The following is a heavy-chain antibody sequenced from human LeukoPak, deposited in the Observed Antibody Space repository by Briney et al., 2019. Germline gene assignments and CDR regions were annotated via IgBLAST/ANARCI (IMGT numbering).Heavy chain of an antibody. V-gene: IGHV4-4*07. CDR2: IYTSGST. J-gene: IGHJ4*02. CDR3: ARDQYYYDSSGYYRFDY. Sequence: PSETLSLTCTVSGGSISSYYWSWIRQPAGKGLEWIGRIYTSGSTNYNPSLKSRVTMSVDTSKNRFSLKLSSVTAADTAVYYCARDQYYYDSSGYYRFDYWGQGTLVTVSS. CDR1: GGSISSYY. D-gene: IGHD3-22*01.